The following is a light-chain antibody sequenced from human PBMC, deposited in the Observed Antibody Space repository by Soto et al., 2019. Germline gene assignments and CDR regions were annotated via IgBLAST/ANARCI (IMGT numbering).Light chain of an antibody. J-gene: IGKJ2*02. CDR2: GAS. CDR1: QSVSSN. V-gene: IGKV3D-15*01. CDR3: QQYNNWPPGT. Sequence: EIVMTQSPATLSVSPGERATLSCRASQSVSSNLAWYQQKPGQAPRLLIYGASTRATGIPARFSGSGSGTEFTLTISSLQYEDCAVYYCQQYNNWPPGTFGQGTKLEI.